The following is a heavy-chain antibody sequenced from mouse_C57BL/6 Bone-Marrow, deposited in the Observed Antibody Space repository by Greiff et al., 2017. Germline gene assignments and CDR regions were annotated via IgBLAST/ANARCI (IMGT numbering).Heavy chain of an antibody. D-gene: IGHD4-1*01. J-gene: IGHJ4*01. Sequence: EVKVEESGGGLVKPGGSLKLSCAASGFTFSSYAMSWVRQTPEKRLEWVATISDGGSYTYYPDNVKGRFTISRDNAKNNLYLQMSHLKSEDTAMYYCARDPNWVHAMDYWGQGTSVTVSS. CDR1: GFTFSSYA. CDR2: ISDGGSYT. CDR3: ARDPNWVHAMDY. V-gene: IGHV5-4*01.